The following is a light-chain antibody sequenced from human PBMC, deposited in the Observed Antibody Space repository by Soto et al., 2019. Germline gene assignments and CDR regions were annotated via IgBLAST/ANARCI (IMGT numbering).Light chain of an antibody. V-gene: IGKV1-9*01. CDR1: XGISNY. J-gene: IGKJ4*01. Sequence: QXTQSXSXXXXXVGXRXXXTXXAXXGISNYLAWYQQRAGKAPKFLIYAASTLQSGVPSRFSGSGSGTEFTLTISSLQPEDFATYFCQQLNNYPLSFGGGTKVEIK. CDR2: AAS. CDR3: QQLNNYPLS.